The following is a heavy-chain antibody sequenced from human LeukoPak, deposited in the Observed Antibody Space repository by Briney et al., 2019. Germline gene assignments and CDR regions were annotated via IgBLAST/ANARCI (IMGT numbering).Heavy chain of an antibody. V-gene: IGHV1-18*01. D-gene: IGHD4-17*01. Sequence: GASVKVSCKASGYTFTSYGISWVRQAPGQGLEWMGWISAYNGNTNYAQKLQGRVTMTTDTSTSTAYMELRSLRSDDTAVYYCARGTINDYGDYPPRNWGQGTLVTVSS. J-gene: IGHJ4*02. CDR3: ARGTINDYGDYPPRN. CDR1: GYTFTSYG. CDR2: ISAYNGNT.